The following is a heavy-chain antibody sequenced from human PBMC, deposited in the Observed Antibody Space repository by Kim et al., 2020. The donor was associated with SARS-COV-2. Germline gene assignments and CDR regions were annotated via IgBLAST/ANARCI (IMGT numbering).Heavy chain of an antibody. J-gene: IGHJ4*02. Sequence: KFQGRVTMTRDTSTSTVYMELSSLRSEDTAVYYCARLIVVVPAARGYFDYWGQGTLVTVSS. CDR3: ARLIVVVPAARGYFDY. V-gene: IGHV1-46*01. D-gene: IGHD2-2*01.